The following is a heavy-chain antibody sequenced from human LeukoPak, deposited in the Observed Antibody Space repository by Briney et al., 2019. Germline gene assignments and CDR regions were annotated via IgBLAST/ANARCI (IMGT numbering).Heavy chain of an antibody. CDR2: IYTSGST. V-gene: IGHV4-4*09. Sequence: SETLSLTCTVSGGSISSYYWSWIRQPPGKGLEWIGYIYTSGSTNYNPSLKSRVTISVDTSKNQFSLKLSSVTAADTAVYYCARQAAPGCSSTSCYYFDYWGQGTLVTVSS. CDR1: GGSISSYY. D-gene: IGHD2-2*01. CDR3: ARQAAPGCSSTSCYYFDY. J-gene: IGHJ4*02.